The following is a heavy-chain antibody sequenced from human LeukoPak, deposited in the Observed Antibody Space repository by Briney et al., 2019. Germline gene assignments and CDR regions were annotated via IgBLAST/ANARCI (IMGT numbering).Heavy chain of an antibody. V-gene: IGHV4-61*01. D-gene: IGHD3-9*01. CDR3: AIDRITISPGAFDI. CDR2: IYYSGST. Sequence: SETLSLTCTVSGGSVSSGSYYWSWIRQPPGKGLEWIGYIYYSGSTNYNPSLKSRVTISVDTSKNQFSLKLSSVTAADTAVYYCAIDRITISPGAFDIWGQGRMVAVCS. J-gene: IGHJ3*02. CDR1: GGSVSSGSYY.